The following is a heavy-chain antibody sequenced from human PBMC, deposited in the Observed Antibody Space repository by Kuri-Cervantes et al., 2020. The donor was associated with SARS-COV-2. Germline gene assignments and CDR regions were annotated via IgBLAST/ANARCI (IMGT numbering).Heavy chain of an antibody. CDR2: ISSSSSYI. J-gene: IGHJ3*02. CDR3: ARDSEVVVAPSAFDI. CDR1: GFTFSSYS. Sequence: GGSLRLSCAASGFTFSSYSMNWVRQAPGKGLEWVSSISSSSSYIYYADSVKGRFTISRDNAKNSLYLQMNSLRAEDTAVYYCARDSEVVVAPSAFDIWGQGTVVTVSS. V-gene: IGHV3-21*01. D-gene: IGHD2-15*01.